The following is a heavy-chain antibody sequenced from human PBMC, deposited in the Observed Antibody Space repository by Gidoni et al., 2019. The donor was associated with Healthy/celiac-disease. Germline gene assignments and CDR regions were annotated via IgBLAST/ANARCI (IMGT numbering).Heavy chain of an antibody. CDR3: ARGQGVGATPLGAFDI. V-gene: IGHV4-34*01. J-gene: IGHJ3*02. CDR1: GGSFSGYY. Sequence: QVQLQPWGAGLLKPSETLSLTCAVYGGSFSGYYWSWIRQPPGKGLEWIGEINHSGSTNYNPSLKSRVTISVDTSKNQFSLKLSSVTAADTAVYYCARGQGVGATPLGAFDIWGQGTMVTVSS. D-gene: IGHD1-26*01. CDR2: INHSGST.